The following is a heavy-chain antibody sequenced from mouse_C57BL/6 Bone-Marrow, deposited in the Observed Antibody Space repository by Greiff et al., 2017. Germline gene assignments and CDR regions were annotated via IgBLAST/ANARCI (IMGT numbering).Heavy chain of an antibody. D-gene: IGHD1-1*01. Sequence: QVHVKQSGAELVKPGASVKLSCKASGYTFTSSWMHWVKQRPGQGLEWIGMIHPNSGSTNYNEKFKSKATLTVDKSSSTAYMQLSSLTSEDSAVYYCAKETTVVATKYAMDYWGQGTSVTVSS. CDR3: AKETTVVATKYAMDY. J-gene: IGHJ4*01. CDR2: IHPNSGST. CDR1: GYTFTSSW. V-gene: IGHV1-64*01.